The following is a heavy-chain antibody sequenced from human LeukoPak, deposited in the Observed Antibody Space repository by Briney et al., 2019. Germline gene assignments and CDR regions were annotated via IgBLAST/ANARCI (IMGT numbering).Heavy chain of an antibody. CDR1: GGTFSSYA. Sequence: SAKVSCKASGGTFSSYAISWVRQAPGQGLEWMGGIIPIFGTANYAQKFQGRVTITADESTSTAYMELSSLRSEDTAVYYCARGPRWLQLGPNFDYWGQGTLVTVSS. CDR2: IIPIFGTA. CDR3: ARGPRWLQLGPNFDY. J-gene: IGHJ4*02. V-gene: IGHV1-69*13. D-gene: IGHD5-24*01.